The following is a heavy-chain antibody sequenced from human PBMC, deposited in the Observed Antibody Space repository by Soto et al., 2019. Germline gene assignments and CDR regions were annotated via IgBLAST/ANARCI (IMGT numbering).Heavy chain of an antibody. J-gene: IGHJ3*02. V-gene: IGHV4-31*03. CDR1: GGFISRGGYY. CDR2: IYYSGTT. Sequence: QVQLQESGPGLVKPSQTLSLTCTVSGGFISRGGYYWSWIRQNPGKGLEWIGYIYYSGTTNYNPSLKSRLTISVDTSKNQFSLKLNSMTAADTAVYYCARDESATDAFDIWGQGTMVTVSS. CDR3: ARDESATDAFDI. D-gene: IGHD5-12*01.